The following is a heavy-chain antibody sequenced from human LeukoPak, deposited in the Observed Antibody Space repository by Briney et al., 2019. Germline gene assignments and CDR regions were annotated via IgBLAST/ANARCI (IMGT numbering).Heavy chain of an antibody. CDR2: IYDSGST. J-gene: IGHJ4*02. Sequence: SETLSLTCTVSGGSISSYYWSWIRQAPGKGVEWIGYIYDSGSTNYNASLKSRVTISVDTSKNQFSLKVSFVTAADTAVYYCARHRFSGYGHGLFDYWGQGTLVTVSS. D-gene: IGHD5-18*01. CDR3: ARHRFSGYGHGLFDY. CDR1: GGSISSYY. V-gene: IGHV4-59*08.